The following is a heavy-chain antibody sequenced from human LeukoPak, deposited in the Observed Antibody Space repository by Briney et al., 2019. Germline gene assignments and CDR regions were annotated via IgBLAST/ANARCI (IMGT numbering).Heavy chain of an antibody. Sequence: GGSLRLSCAASGFTFSSYAMHWVRQAPGKGLEWVAVISYDGSNKYYADSVKGRFTISRDNSKNTLYLQMNSLRAEDTAVYYCARAAETEWLYGYWGQGTLVTVSS. J-gene: IGHJ4*02. CDR3: ARAAETEWLYGY. CDR2: ISYDGSNK. CDR1: GFTFSSYA. V-gene: IGHV3-30-3*01. D-gene: IGHD6-19*01.